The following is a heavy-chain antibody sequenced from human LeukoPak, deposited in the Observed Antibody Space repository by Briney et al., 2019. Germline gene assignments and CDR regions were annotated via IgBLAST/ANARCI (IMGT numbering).Heavy chain of an antibody. Sequence: GGSLRLSCAASGFTFSSYSMNWVRQAPGKGLEWVSSISSSSSYIYYADPVKGRFTISRDNAKNSLYLQMNSLRAEDTAVYYCAGGGSYLGYYFDYWGQGTLATVSS. V-gene: IGHV3-21*01. CDR2: ISSSSSYI. J-gene: IGHJ4*02. CDR3: AGGGSYLGYYFDY. CDR1: GFTFSSYS. D-gene: IGHD1-26*01.